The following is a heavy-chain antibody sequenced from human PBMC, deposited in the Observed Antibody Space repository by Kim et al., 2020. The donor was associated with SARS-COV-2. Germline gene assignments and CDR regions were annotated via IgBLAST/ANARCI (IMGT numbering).Heavy chain of an antibody. CDR3: ARGVPGY. V-gene: IGHV4-34*01. Sequence: SGSPNNNPSLKSRVTISVDTSKNQFSLKLTSVTAADTAVYYCARGVPGYWGQGTLVTVSS. CDR2: SGSP. J-gene: IGHJ4*02.